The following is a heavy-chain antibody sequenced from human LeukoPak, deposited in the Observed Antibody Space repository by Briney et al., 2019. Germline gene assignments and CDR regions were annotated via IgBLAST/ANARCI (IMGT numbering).Heavy chain of an antibody. CDR1: GGSFSGYY. CDR2: INHSGST. J-gene: IGHJ6*03. V-gene: IGHV4-34*01. Sequence: KPSETLSLTCAVYGGSFSGYYWSWIRQPPGKGLEWIGEINHSGSTNYNPSLKSRVTISVDTSKNQFSLKLSSVTAADTAVYYCARKRKLPFHYYYYYYMDVWGKGTTVTVSS. D-gene: IGHD2-15*01. CDR3: ARKRKLPFHYYYYYYMDV.